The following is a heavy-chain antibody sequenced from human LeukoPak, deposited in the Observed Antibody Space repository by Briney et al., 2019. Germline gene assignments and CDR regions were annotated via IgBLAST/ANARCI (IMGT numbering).Heavy chain of an antibody. CDR2: IYTSGST. J-gene: IGHJ4*02. Sequence: SETLSLTCTVSGGSISSYYWSWIRQPAGKGLEWIGRIYTSGSTNYNPSLKSRVTMSVDTSKNQFSLMLSSVTAADTAVYYCARGGGVGKGIYYFDYWGQGTLVTVSS. CDR1: GGSISSYY. D-gene: IGHD6-13*01. V-gene: IGHV4-4*07. CDR3: ARGGGVGKGIYYFDY.